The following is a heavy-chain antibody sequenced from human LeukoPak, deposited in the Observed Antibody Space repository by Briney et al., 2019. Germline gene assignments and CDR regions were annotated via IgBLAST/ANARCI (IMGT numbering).Heavy chain of an antibody. Sequence: PGGSLRLSCAASGFTFTTYRMNWVRQAPGKGLEWVANINQDGNQKYYLDSVRGRFTISRDNVQNSLYLHMSSLRAEDTAVYFCATTKIQLWLTNDYWGQGTLVTVS. CDR2: INQDGNQK. D-gene: IGHD5-18*01. V-gene: IGHV3-7*03. J-gene: IGHJ4*02. CDR1: GFTFTTYR. CDR3: ATTKIQLWLTNDY.